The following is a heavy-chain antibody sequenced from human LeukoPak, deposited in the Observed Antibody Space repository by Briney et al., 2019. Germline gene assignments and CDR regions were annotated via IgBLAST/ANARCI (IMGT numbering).Heavy chain of an antibody. CDR1: GFTFSTYS. V-gene: IGHV3-21*01. Sequence: GGSLRLSCAASGFTFSTYSMNWVRQAPGKGLEWVSYISKSSSYIYYADSVKGRFTISRDNAKNSLYLQMNSLRAEDTAIYYCARGPSGSYVDYWGQGNLVTVSS. CDR2: ISKSSSYI. CDR3: ARGPSGSYVDY. J-gene: IGHJ4*02. D-gene: IGHD1-26*01.